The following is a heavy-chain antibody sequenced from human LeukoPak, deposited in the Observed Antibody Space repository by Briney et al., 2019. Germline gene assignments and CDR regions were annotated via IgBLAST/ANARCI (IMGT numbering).Heavy chain of an antibody. CDR1: GFTFSRYA. V-gene: IGHV3-23*01. Sequence: GGSLRLSCAASGFTFSRYAMSWVRQAPGKGLEWVSAISGSGGSTYYADSVKGRFTISRDNSKNTLYLQMNSLRAEDTAVYYCAKTHHIVVVVAAGRYFDYWGQGTLVTVSS. CDR2: ISGSGGST. J-gene: IGHJ4*02. CDR3: AKTHHIVVVVAAGRYFDY. D-gene: IGHD2-15*01.